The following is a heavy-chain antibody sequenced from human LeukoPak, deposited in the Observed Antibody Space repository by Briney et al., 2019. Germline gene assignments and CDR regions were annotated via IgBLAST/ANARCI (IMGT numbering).Heavy chain of an antibody. CDR1: GYTFTRYY. J-gene: IGHJ5*02. CDR2: INPNSGGT. CDR3: AREEDWFDP. V-gene: IGHV1-2*02. Sequence: ASVKVSCKASGYTFTRYYMHWVRQAPGQGLEWMGWINPNSGGTNYAQKFQGRVTMTRDTSISTTYMELSRLRSDGTGVYYCAREEDWFDPWGQGTLVTVSS.